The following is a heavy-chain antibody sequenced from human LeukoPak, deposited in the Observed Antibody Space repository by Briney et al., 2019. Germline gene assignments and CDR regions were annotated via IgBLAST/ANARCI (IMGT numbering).Heavy chain of an antibody. V-gene: IGHV3-30*04. J-gene: IGHJ4*02. D-gene: IGHD1-14*01. CDR2: ISYDGSNK. CDR1: GFTFSSYA. CDR3: ARETIATDSYYFDY. Sequence: GGSLRLSCAASGFTFSSYAMHWVRQAPGKGLEWVAVISYDGSNKYYADSVKGRFTISRDNSKNTLYLQMNSLRAEDTAVYYCARETIATDSYYFDYWSQGTLVTVSS.